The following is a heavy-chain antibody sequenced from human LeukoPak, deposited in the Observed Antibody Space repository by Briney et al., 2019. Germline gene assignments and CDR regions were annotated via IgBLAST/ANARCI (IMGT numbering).Heavy chain of an antibody. CDR3: AREAAGTGILEY. V-gene: IGHV1-18*01. CDR1: GYTFTSYG. D-gene: IGHD3-3*01. Sequence: ASVNVSYKASGYTFTSYGISWVRQAPGQGPEWMGWISAYNGNKNYAQKLQGRVTMTTDTSTSTAYMELRSLRSDDTAVYYCAREAAGTGILEYCGQGTLVTVSS. J-gene: IGHJ4*02. CDR2: ISAYNGNK.